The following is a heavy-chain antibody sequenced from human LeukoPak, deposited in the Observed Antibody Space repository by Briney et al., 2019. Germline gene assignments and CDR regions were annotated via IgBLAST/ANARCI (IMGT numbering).Heavy chain of an antibody. CDR1: GGSIRSSGSY. CDR2: IYYDGRT. CDR3: ASSRTGGSMPYYYYYMDV. V-gene: IGHV4-39*07. J-gene: IGHJ6*03. D-gene: IGHD7-27*01. Sequence: SETLSLTCTISGGSIRSSGSYGAYGAWIRQPPGKGLEWIGTIYYDGRTYYRPSLWSRVTISLDTSRNQFSLRLTSVTAADTAVYYCASSRTGGSMPYYYYYMDVWGKGTTVTVSS.